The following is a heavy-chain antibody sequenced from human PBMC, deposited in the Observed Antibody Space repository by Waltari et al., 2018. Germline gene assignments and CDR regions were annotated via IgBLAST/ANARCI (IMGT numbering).Heavy chain of an antibody. CDR1: GLTFTKNW. D-gene: IGHD2-15*01. J-gene: IGHJ4*02. Sequence: EVQLVQSGAEVKKPGESLKISCKVSGLTFTKNWIAWVRQMPGNGLEWVGMSYPGDSDIRYSPSLQGQVTISVDESINTAFLQWTSLKASDTAIYFCARQTAAVDPFDYWGQGTLVTVSS. V-gene: IGHV5-51*01. CDR2: SYPGDSDI. CDR3: ARQTAAVDPFDY.